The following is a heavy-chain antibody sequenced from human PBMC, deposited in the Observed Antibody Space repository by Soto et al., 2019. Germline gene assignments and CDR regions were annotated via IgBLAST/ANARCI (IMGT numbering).Heavy chain of an antibody. J-gene: IGHJ4*02. Sequence: QVQLQESGPGLVKPSETLSLTCTVSGGSISSYYWSWIRQPPGKGLEWIGYIDYSGSTNYNHSLKSRVPISVDTSKNQFSLKLSSVTAADTAVYYCARNRIAVAGNFDYWGQGTLVTVSS. CDR2: IDYSGST. CDR3: ARNRIAVAGNFDY. CDR1: GGSISSYY. V-gene: IGHV4-59*01. D-gene: IGHD6-19*01.